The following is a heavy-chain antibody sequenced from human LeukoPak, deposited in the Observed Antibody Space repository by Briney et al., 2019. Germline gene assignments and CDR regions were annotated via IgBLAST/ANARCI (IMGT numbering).Heavy chain of an antibody. CDR3: ARLTHGSGSYYAFDY. J-gene: IGHJ4*02. D-gene: IGHD3-10*01. CDR2: INHSGST. CDR1: GGSFSGYY. Sequence: SETLSLTCAVYGGSFSGYYWSWIRQPPGKGLEWVGEINHSGSTTYNPSLKSRVTISVDTSKNQFSLKLSSVTAADTAVYYCARLTHGSGSYYAFDYWGQGTLVTVSS. V-gene: IGHV4-34*01.